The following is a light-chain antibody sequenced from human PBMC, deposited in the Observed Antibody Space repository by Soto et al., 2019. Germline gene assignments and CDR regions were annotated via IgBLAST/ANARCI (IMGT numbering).Light chain of an antibody. Sequence: DIQMTQSPSTLSASVGDRVTITCRASQSIGDSLAWYQQKPGKAPYLLISDVSSLERGVPSRFSGXGSGTEFPXTMTSGQPDDFATVCCQKEKGYSRTFGQGTKVDIK. CDR1: QSIGDS. V-gene: IGKV1-5*01. CDR3: QKEKGYSRT. J-gene: IGKJ1*01. CDR2: DVS.